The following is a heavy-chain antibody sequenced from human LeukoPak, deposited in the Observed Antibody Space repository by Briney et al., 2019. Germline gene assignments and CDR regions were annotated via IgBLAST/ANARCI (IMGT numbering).Heavy chain of an antibody. CDR3: ARADSSGYYHPIN. Sequence: GGSLRLSCAASGFTLTVYAMSWVRQAPGKGLEWVSAISGSGGSTYYADSVKGRFTISRDNSKNTLYLQMNSLRAEDTAVYYCARADSSGYYHPINWGQGTLVTVSS. CDR1: GFTLTVYA. J-gene: IGHJ4*02. D-gene: IGHD3-22*01. CDR2: ISGSGGST. V-gene: IGHV3-23*01.